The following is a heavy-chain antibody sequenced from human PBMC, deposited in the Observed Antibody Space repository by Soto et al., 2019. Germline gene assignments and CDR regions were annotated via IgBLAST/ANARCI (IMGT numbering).Heavy chain of an antibody. Sequence: SETLSLTCTVSGGSISSYYWSWIRQPPGKGLEWIGNIHYSGSTNYNPSLKGRVTISVDTSKNQFSLKLSSVTAADTAVYYCVCLADGPTVVNPLGQGTLVPVSS. CDR3: VCLADGPTVVNP. V-gene: IGHV4-59*12. J-gene: IGHJ5*02. CDR1: GGSISSYY. CDR2: IHYSGST. D-gene: IGHD2-15*01.